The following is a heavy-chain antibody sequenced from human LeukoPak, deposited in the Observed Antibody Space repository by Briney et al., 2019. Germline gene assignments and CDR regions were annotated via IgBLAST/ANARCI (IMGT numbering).Heavy chain of an antibody. CDR3: ARGRSTVVVITLDAFDI. J-gene: IGHJ3*02. D-gene: IGHD3-22*01. CDR2: MNPNSGNT. Sequence: ASVKVSCKASGYTFTSYDINWVRQATGQGLEWMGWMNPNSGNTGYAQKFQGRVTMTRNTSISTAYMELSSLRSEDTAVYYCARGRSTVVVITLDAFDIWGQGTMVTVSS. CDR1: GYTFTSYD. V-gene: IGHV1-8*01.